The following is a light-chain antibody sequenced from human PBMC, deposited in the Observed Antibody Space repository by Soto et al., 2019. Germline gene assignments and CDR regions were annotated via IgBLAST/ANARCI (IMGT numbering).Light chain of an antibody. CDR2: EVS. V-gene: IGLV2-8*01. Sequence: QSALTQPPSASGSPGQSGTISCTGTSSDVGAHNFVSWHQQHPGKAPQLMVYEVSKRPSGVPDRFSGSKSGNTASLTVSGLQAEDEADYYCSSYAGSNNHVFGTGTKLTVL. J-gene: IGLJ1*01. CDR1: SSDVGAHNF. CDR3: SSYAGSNNHV.